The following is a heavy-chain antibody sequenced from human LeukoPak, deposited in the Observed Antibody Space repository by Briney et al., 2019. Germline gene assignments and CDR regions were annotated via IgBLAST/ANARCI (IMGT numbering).Heavy chain of an antibody. Sequence: GGSLRLSCAASGLTFSSYSMNWVRQAPGKGLEWVSSISSSSSYIYYADSVKGRFTISRDNAKNSLYLQMNSLRAEDTAVYYCARDYRGSGWLSANYWGQGTLVTVSS. J-gene: IGHJ4*02. V-gene: IGHV3-21*01. CDR2: ISSSSSYI. CDR1: GLTFSSYS. D-gene: IGHD6-19*01. CDR3: ARDYRGSGWLSANY.